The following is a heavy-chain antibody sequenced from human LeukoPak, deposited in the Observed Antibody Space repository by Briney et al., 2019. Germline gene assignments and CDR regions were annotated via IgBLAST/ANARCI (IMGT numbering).Heavy chain of an antibody. CDR3: ASGITMTLIDY. V-gene: IGHV1-46*01. D-gene: IGHD3-22*01. CDR1: GYTSTSYY. CDR2: INPSGGST. J-gene: IGHJ4*02. Sequence: GASVKVSCKASGYTSTSYYMHWVRQAPGQGLEWMGIINPSGGSTSYAQKFQGRVTMTRDTSTSTVYMELSSLRSEDTAVYYCASGITMTLIDYWGQGTLVTVSS.